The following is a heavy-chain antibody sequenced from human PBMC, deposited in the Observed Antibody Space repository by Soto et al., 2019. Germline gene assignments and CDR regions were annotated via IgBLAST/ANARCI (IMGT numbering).Heavy chain of an antibody. CDR3: ARGPRYYYGSGSYGGYYYYYGMDV. D-gene: IGHD3-10*01. Sequence: SETLSLTCAAYGGSFSGYYWSWIRQPPGKGLEWIGEINHSGSTNYNPSLKSRVTISVDTSKNQFSLKLSSVTAADTAVYYCARGPRYYYGSGSYGGYYYYYGMDVWGQGTKVTVSS. CDR2: INHSGST. J-gene: IGHJ6*02. V-gene: IGHV4-34*01. CDR1: GGSFSGYY.